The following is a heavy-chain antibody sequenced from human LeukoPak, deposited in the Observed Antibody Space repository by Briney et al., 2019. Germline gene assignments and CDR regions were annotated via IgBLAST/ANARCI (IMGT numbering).Heavy chain of an antibody. Sequence: KPSETLSLTCTVSGGSISSYYWSWIRQPAGKGLEWIGRIYTSGSTNYNPSLKSRVTMSVDTSKNQFSLKLSSVTAADTAVYYCARSYYYGSGSYYYILHDAFDIWGQGTMVTVSS. CDR3: ARSYYYGSGSYYYILHDAFDI. CDR1: GGSISSYY. V-gene: IGHV4-4*07. CDR2: IYTSGST. J-gene: IGHJ3*02. D-gene: IGHD3-10*01.